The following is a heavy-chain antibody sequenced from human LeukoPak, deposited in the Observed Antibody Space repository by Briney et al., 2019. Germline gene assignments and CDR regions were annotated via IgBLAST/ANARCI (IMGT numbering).Heavy chain of an antibody. J-gene: IGHJ4*02. CDR2: IYPGDSDT. D-gene: IGHD2-2*01. V-gene: IGHV5-51*01. CDR3: ARHVRYCDGTSCFYFDY. CDR1: GYTFTTYW. Sequence: GESLKISCQGSGYTFTTYWIGWVRQLPGKGLEWMGIIYPGDSDTRYSPSFQGQVTISADKSVSTAYLQWSSLKASDTAMYYCARHVRYCDGTSCFYFDYWGQGTLVTVSS.